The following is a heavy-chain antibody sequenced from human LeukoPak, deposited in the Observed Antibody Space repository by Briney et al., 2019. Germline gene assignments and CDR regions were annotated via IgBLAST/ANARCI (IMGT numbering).Heavy chain of an antibody. CDR2: IYTSGST. Sequence: SQTLSLTCTVSGGSISSGSYYWSWIRQPAGKGLEWIGRIYTSGSTNYNPSLKSRVTISVDTSKDQFSLKLSSVTAADTAVYYCARWLQFCSSTSCYVGAFDIWGQGTMVTVSS. J-gene: IGHJ3*02. CDR3: ARWLQFCSSTSCYVGAFDI. D-gene: IGHD2-2*01. V-gene: IGHV4-61*02. CDR1: GGSISSGSYY.